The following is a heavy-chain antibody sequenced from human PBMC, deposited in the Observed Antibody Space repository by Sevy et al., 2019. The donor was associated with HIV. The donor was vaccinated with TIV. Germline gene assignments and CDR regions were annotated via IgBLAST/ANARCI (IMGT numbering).Heavy chain of an antibody. V-gene: IGHV4-39*01. CDR2: IFYSGSP. D-gene: IGHD3-22*01. CDR3: ASHNYSDRSGYYYPVWFDY. CDR1: SGSISSSTYY. J-gene: IGHJ4*02. Sequence: SETLSLTCTVSSGSISSSTYYWAWIRQPPGKGLEWIGSIFYSGSPYYNPSLQSRLTISVDTSKNQFSLKLSSVTAADTAVYYGASHNYSDRSGYYYPVWFDYWGRGTLVTVSS.